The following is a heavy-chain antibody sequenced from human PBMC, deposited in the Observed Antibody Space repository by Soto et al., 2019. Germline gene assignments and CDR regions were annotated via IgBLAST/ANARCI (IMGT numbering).Heavy chain of an antibody. CDR2: IYYSGST. D-gene: IGHD1-26*01. CDR1: GGSISSYY. Sequence: SETLSLTCTVSGGSISSYYWSWIRQPPGKGLEWIGYIYYSGSTNYNPSLKSRVTISVDTSKNQFSLKLSSVTAADTAVYYCARGWDERDNYYYYGMDVWGQGTMVTVSS. CDR3: ARGWDERDNYYYYGMDV. V-gene: IGHV4-59*01. J-gene: IGHJ6*02.